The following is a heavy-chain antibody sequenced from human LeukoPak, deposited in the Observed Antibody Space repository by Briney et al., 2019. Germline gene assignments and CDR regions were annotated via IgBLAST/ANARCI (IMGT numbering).Heavy chain of an antibody. CDR3: ARHTYWGYQVS. CDR1: GGSISSPGYS. V-gene: IGHV4-39*01. CDR2: FYYSDTT. Sequence: SETLSLTCTVSGGSISSPGYSWGWIRQPPGKGLEWIGSFYYSDTTYYNPSFKSRVTISVDASKNQFSLKLSSVTAADTAVYYCARHTYWGYQVSWGQGSLVIVSS. D-gene: IGHD2-8*02. J-gene: IGHJ5*02.